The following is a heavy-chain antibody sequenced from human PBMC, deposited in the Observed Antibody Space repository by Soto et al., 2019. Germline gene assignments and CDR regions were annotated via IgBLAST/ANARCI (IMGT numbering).Heavy chain of an antibody. CDR2: INHSGST. Sequence: PSETLSLTCAVYGGSFSGYYWSWIRQPPGKGLEWIGEINHSGSTNYNPSLKSRVTISVDTSKNQFSLKPSSVTAADTAVYYCARTYYYGSGSHSWGQGTLVTVSS. D-gene: IGHD3-10*01. J-gene: IGHJ4*02. CDR1: GGSFSGYY. CDR3: ARTYYYGSGSHS. V-gene: IGHV4-34*01.